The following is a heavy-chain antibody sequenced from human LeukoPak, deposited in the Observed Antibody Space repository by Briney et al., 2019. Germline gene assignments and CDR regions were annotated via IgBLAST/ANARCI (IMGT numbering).Heavy chain of an antibody. CDR2: VHLDGRT. J-gene: IGHJ4*02. Sequence: PSETLSLTCGVSGGSISSTNWWTWIRQPPGKGLEWIGEVHLDGRTNYNPSLESRLTMSVDLSENHISLKLTFVTAADTAVYYCAREGGFYRPLDYTGQGTLVTVSS. CDR3: AREGGFYRPLDY. D-gene: IGHD3-3*01. CDR1: GGSISSTNW. V-gene: IGHV4-4*02.